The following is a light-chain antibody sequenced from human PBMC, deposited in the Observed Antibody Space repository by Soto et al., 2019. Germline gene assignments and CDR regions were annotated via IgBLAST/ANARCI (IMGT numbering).Light chain of an antibody. CDR2: LAS. CDR1: QNINTY. J-gene: IGKJ4*01. V-gene: IGKV1-39*01. Sequence: DIQLTQSPSSLSASVGDRVTITCRSSQNINTYLYWYQQRPGEPPKLLIYLASTLKSGGPSRFSGRVSGTAFTLTTSSLQPEDFGTYYCQQSSRIPPFGGGTKIDIK. CDR3: QQSSRIPP.